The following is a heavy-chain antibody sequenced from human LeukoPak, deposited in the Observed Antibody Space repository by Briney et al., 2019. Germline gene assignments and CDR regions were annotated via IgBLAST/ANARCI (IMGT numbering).Heavy chain of an antibody. CDR1: GFTFDDYA. D-gene: IGHD3-22*01. Sequence: PGGSLRLSCAASGFTFDDYAMDWVRQARGKGLEWVSGISWNSGDIGYADSVKGRFTISRDNAKNSLYLQMYSLRAEDTAFYYCAKASGAYYDTSGFDCWGQGTLVTVSS. V-gene: IGHV3-9*01. CDR2: ISWNSGDI. J-gene: IGHJ4*02. CDR3: AKASGAYYDTSGFDC.